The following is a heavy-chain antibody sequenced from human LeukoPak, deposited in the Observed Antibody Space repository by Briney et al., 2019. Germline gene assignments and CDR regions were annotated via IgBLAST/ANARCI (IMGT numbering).Heavy chain of an antibody. CDR2: IYYSGST. D-gene: IGHD3-16*02. CDR1: GGSISSSSYY. J-gene: IGHJ5*02. CDR3: ARHVWGSYRYWFDP. Sequence: SETLSLTCTVSGGSISSSSYYWGWIRQPPGKGLEWIGSIYYSGSTYYNPSLKSQVTISVDTSKNQFYLKLSSVTAADTAVYYCARHVWGSYRYWFDPWGQGTLVTVSS. V-gene: IGHV4-39*01.